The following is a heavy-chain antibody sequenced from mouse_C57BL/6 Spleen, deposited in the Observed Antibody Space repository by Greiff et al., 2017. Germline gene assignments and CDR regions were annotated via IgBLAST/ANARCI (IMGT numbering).Heavy chain of an antibody. CDR1: GYSITSGYY. V-gene: IGHV3-6*01. J-gene: IGHJ3*01. D-gene: IGHD1-2*01. CDR3: AREGTSTAPFAY. CDR2: ISYDGSN. Sequence: EVHLVESGPGLVKPSQSLSLTCSVTGYSITSGYYWNWIRQFPGNKLEWMGYISYDGSNNYNPSLKNRISITRDTSKNQFFLKLNSVTTEDTATYYCAREGTSTAPFAYWGQGTLVTVSA.